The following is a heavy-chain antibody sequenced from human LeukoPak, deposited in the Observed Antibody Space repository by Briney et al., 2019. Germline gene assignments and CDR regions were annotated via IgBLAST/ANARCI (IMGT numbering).Heavy chain of an antibody. V-gene: IGHV4-59*08. CDR3: ARHKAIHGGDAFDM. D-gene: IGHD3-16*01. J-gene: IGHJ3*02. Sequence: SQTLSLTCTVSGGSISGYYWIWIRQPPGKGLEWIGYIHYTGRATYNPSLKSRVTISVETSKNQFSLNLNSVTAADTAIYYCARHKAIHGGDAFDMWGQGTVVTVSS. CDR1: GGSISGYY. CDR2: IHYTGRA.